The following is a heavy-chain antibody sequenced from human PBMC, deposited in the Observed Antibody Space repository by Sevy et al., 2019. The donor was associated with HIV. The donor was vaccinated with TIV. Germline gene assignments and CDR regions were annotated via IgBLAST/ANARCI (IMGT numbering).Heavy chain of an antibody. CDR3: AREGGHTAAWSPGNF. V-gene: IGHV3-30*15. CDR1: GFTFNSHG. J-gene: IGHJ4*02. CDR2: ISYDGRIK. Sequence: GGSLRLSCAASGFTFNSHGFHWVRQAPGKGLEWVALISYDGRIKYYADSVKGRFIISRDDVRNTLYLQMSGLRAEDTAVYYCAREGGHTAAWSPGNFWGQGTLVTVSS. D-gene: IGHD2-15*01.